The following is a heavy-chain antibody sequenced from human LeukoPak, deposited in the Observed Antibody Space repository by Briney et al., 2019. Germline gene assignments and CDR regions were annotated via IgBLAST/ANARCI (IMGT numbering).Heavy chain of an antibody. Sequence: PSQTLSLTCTVSGGSISSGGYYWSWIRQHPGKGLEWIGYIYYSGSTYYNPSLKSRVTISVDTPKNQFSLKLSSVTAADTAVYYCARVSSVYCSSTSCYTGVFDYWGQGTLVAVSS. J-gene: IGHJ4*02. D-gene: IGHD2-2*02. CDR3: ARVSSVYCSSTSCYTGVFDY. CDR2: IYYSGST. V-gene: IGHV4-31*03. CDR1: GGSISSGGYY.